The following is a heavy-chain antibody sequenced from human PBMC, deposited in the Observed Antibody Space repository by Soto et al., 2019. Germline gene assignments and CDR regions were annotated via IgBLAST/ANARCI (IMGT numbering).Heavy chain of an antibody. V-gene: IGHV4-59*01. Sequence: SETLSLTCTVSGGSISSYYWSWIRQPPGKGLEWIGYIYYSVSTNYNPSLKSRVAISVDTSKNQFSLKLSSVTAADTAVYYCARDLQLERRGYYYYGMDVWGQGTTVTVSS. J-gene: IGHJ6*02. CDR1: GGSISSYY. D-gene: IGHD1-1*01. CDR3: ARDLQLERRGYYYYGMDV. CDR2: IYYSVST.